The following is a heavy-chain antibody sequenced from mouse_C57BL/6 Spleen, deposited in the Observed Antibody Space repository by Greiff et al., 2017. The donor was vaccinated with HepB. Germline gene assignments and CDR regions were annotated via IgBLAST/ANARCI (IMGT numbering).Heavy chain of an antibody. V-gene: IGHV1-82*01. CDR2: IYPGDGDT. CDR1: GYAFSSSW. D-gene: IGHD4-1*01. J-gene: IGHJ1*03. CDR3: ARAGIWYFDV. Sequence: QVQLQQSGPELVKPGASVKISCKASGYAFSSSWMNWVKQRPGKGLEWIGRIYPGDGDTNYNGKFKGKATLTADKSSSTAYMQLSSLTSEDSAVYFCARAGIWYFDVWGTGTTVTVSS.